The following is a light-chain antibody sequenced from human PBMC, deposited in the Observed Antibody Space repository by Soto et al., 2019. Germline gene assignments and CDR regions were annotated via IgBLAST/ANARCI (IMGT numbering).Light chain of an antibody. J-gene: IGLJ3*02. Sequence: QSVLTQPPSASGTPGQRVTISCSGSSSSIGSNTVNWYQQLPGTAPKLLIYSNNQRPSGVPDRFSGSKSGTSASLAISGLQSEDEPDYYCAAWDDSLNGPVFGGGTKVTVL. CDR1: SSSIGSNT. V-gene: IGLV1-44*01. CDR3: AAWDDSLNGPV. CDR2: SNN.